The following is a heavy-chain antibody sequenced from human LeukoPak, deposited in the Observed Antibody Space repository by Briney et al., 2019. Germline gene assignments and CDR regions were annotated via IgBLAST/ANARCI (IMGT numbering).Heavy chain of an antibody. D-gene: IGHD1-26*01. J-gene: IGHJ4*02. CDR2: IIPILGIA. Sequence: SVKVSCKASGGTFSSYAISCVRQAPGQGLEWMGRIIPILGIANYAQKFQGRVTITADKSTSTAYMELSSLRSEDTAVYYCARAGRELLHHYWGQGTLVTVSP. CDR1: GGTFSSYA. V-gene: IGHV1-69*04. CDR3: ARAGRELLHHY.